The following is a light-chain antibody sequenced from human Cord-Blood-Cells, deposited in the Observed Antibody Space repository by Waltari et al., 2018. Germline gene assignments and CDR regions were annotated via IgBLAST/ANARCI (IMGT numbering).Light chain of an antibody. Sequence: QSALTQPASVSGSPGQSITISCTGTSSEVGGYNYVSWYQQHPGKAPKLMIYDVSNRPSGVSNRCSGSKSGNTASLTISGLQAEDEADYYCSSYTSSSTLVVFGGGTKLTVL. J-gene: IGLJ2*01. V-gene: IGLV2-14*01. CDR3: SSYTSSSTLVV. CDR1: SSEVGGYNY. CDR2: DVS.